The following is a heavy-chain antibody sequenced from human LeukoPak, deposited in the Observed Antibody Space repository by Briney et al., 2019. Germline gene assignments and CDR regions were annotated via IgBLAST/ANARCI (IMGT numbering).Heavy chain of an antibody. CDR1: GGSISSTNYH. CDR3: ARSRAYDYHFDN. J-gene: IGHJ4*02. Sequence: ASETLSLTCTVSGGSISSTNYHWGWIRQPPGKGLEWIGSIHYSGPTYYNPSLKSRVTISVDTSKNQFSLKLTSVTAADTAVYYCARSRAYDYHFDNWGQGTLVTVSS. V-gene: IGHV4-39*07. CDR2: IHYSGPT. D-gene: IGHD5-12*01.